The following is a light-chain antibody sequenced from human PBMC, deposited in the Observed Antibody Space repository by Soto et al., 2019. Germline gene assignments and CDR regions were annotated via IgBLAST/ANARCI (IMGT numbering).Light chain of an antibody. CDR3: QQYNNWPT. Sequence: EIVLTQSPAILSLSPGERATLSLRASQAVRSSHLAWYQQKPGQAPRLLIYGASTRATGIPARFSGSGSGTEFTLTISSLQSEDFAVYYCQQYNNWPTFGQGTRLEIK. V-gene: IGKV3-15*01. CDR1: QAVRSSH. J-gene: IGKJ5*01. CDR2: GAS.